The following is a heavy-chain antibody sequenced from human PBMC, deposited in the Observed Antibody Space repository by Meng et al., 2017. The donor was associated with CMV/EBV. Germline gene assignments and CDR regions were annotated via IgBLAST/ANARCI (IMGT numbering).Heavy chain of an antibody. Sequence: GESLKISCAASGFTFSSYWMSWVRQAPGKGLEWVANIKQDGSEKYYVDSVKGRFTISRDNAKNSLYLQMNSLRAEDTAVYYCARDRLRFDYWGQGTLVTVSS. D-gene: IGHD2-15*01. J-gene: IGHJ4*02. CDR3: ARDRLRFDY. CDR2: IKQDGSEK. V-gene: IGHV3-7*01. CDR1: GFTFSSYW.